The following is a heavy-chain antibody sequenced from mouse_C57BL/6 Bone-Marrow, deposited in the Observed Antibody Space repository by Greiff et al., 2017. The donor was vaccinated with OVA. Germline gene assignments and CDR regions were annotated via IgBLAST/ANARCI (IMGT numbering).Heavy chain of an antibody. CDR2: IDPSDSYT. Sequence: VQLQQSGAELVKPGASVKMSCKASGYTFTSYWITWVKQRPGQGLEWIGEIDPSDSYTNYNQKFKGKATLTVDTSSSTAYMQLSSLTSEDSAVYDCARSGTGFAYWGQGTLVTVSA. D-gene: IGHD4-1*01. V-gene: IGHV1-69*02. CDR3: ARSGTGFAY. CDR1: GYTFTSYW. J-gene: IGHJ3*01.